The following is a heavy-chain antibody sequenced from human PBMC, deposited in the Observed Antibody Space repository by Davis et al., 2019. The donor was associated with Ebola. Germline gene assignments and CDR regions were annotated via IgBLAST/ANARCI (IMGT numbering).Heavy chain of an antibody. J-gene: IGHJ4*02. CDR1: GFTFSNYW. CDR2: IKEDGSQK. CDR3: VRDRGWLQHDF. D-gene: IGHD5-24*01. Sequence: GESLKISCAASGFTFSNYWMTWVRQAPGKGLEWVAHIKEDGSQKYCVDSVRGRFTISRDNAKSSLSLQMNSLRAEDTAVYYCVRDRGWLQHDFWGQGTLVIVSS. V-gene: IGHV3-7*01.